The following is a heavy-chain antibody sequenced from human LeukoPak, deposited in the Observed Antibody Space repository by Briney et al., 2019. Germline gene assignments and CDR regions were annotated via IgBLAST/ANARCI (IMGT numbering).Heavy chain of an antibody. CDR1: GESFSGYY. CDR2: ITHSGST. D-gene: IGHD2-2*02. CDR3: ASQYCSNTSCYTFLDY. J-gene: IGHJ4*02. V-gene: IGHV4-34*01. Sequence: SETLSHTCAVYGESFSGYYWSWIRQPPGKGLEWIGEITHSGSTNYNPSLKSRVAMSVDTSKNQFSLKLNSVTAADTAVYYCASQYCSNTSCYTFLDYWGQGALVTVSS.